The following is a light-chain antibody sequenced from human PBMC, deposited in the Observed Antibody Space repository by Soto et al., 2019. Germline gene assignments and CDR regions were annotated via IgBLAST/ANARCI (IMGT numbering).Light chain of an antibody. CDR1: QSVSSR. J-gene: IGKJ1*01. CDR2: GAS. V-gene: IGKV3-15*01. CDR3: QQYNNWPLWT. Sequence: EIVMTQSPATPSVSPGESVTLYCRASQSVSSRLAWYQQRPGQTPRLLIYGASTRATGVPTRFSGSGSGTEFTLTISSLQSEDFAVYYCQQYNNWPLWTXGQGTKVDIK.